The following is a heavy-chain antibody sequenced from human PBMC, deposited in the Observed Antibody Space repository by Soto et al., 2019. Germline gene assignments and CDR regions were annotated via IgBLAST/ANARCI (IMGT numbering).Heavy chain of an antibody. CDR1: GGTFSSFT. CDR2: IIPIYGTA. CDR3: AKDRRAAWESYYYYAMDV. V-gene: IGHV1-69*01. J-gene: IGHJ6*02. Sequence: QVQLVQSGAEVKKPGSSVKVSCKASGGTFSSFTISWVRQAPGQGLEWMGGIIPIYGTANYAQKFQGRVTITADASTRTAYMELSSLRSEDTAVYYCAKDRRAAWESYYYYAMDVWGQGTTVTVSS. D-gene: IGHD6-13*01.